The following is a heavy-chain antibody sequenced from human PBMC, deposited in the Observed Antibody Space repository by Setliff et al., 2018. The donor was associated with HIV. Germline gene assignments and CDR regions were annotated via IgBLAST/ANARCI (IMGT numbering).Heavy chain of an antibody. V-gene: IGHV3-21*01. CDR3: ARQTTPNQR. CDR1: GFTFSSYS. J-gene: IGHJ1*01. CDR2: ISSSSSYI. D-gene: IGHD2-8*01. Sequence: GGSLRLSCAASGFTFSSYSMNWVRQAPGKGLEWVSSISSSSSYIHYADSVKGRFTISRDNAKNSLYLQMNSLRAEDTAVYYCARQTTPNQRWGQGTLVTVSS.